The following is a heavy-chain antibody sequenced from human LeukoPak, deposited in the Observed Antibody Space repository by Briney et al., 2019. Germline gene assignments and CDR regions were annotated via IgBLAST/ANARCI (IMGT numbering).Heavy chain of an antibody. V-gene: IGHV4-39*01. CDR1: GGSISSSSYY. CDR3: ASPETPGLRWRSKAFDV. J-gene: IGHJ3*01. Sequence: PSETLSLTCTVSGGSISSSSYYWGWIRQPPGKGLEWIGSIYYSGSTYYNPSLKSRVTISVDTSKNQFSLKLSSVTAADTAVYYCASPETPGLRWRSKAFDVWGQGTMVTVSS. CDR2: IYYSGST. D-gene: IGHD4-23*01.